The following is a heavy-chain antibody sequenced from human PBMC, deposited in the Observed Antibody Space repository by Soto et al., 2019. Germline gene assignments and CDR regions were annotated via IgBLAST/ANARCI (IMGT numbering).Heavy chain of an antibody. Sequence: EVQLVESGGGLVQPGGSLRLSCAASGFTFSSYSMNWVRQAPGKGLEWVSYISSSSSTIYYDDSVKGRFTISRDNAKNSLYLQMNSLRAEDTAVYYCARDWRYGMDVWGQGTTVTVSS. CDR1: GFTFSSYS. CDR2: ISSSSSTI. V-gene: IGHV3-48*01. J-gene: IGHJ6*02. CDR3: ARDWRYGMDV. D-gene: IGHD3-3*01.